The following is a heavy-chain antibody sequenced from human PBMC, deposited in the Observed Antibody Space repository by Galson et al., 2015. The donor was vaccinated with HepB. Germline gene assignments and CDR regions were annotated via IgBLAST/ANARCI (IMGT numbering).Heavy chain of an antibody. CDR3: AKDFGDYGDYGRIY. Sequence: SLRLSCAASGFTFSSYGMHWGRQAPGKGLEWVAFVRYDGSNKYYADSVKGRFTISRDNSKNTLYVQMNSLRAEDTAVYYCAKDFGDYGDYGRIYWGQGTLVTVSS. CDR1: GFTFSSYG. V-gene: IGHV3-30*02. J-gene: IGHJ4*02. D-gene: IGHD4-17*01. CDR2: VRYDGSNK.